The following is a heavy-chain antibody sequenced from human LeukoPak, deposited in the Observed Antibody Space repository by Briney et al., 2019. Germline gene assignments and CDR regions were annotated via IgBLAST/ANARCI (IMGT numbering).Heavy chain of an antibody. CDR2: IKQDGSEK. CDR1: GFTVSSNY. D-gene: IGHD3-16*01. Sequence: GGSLRLSCAASGFTVSSNYMSWVRQAPGKGLEWVANIKQDGSEKYYVDSVKGRFTISRDNAKNSLYLQMNSLRAEDTAVYFCARGGGLDVWGQGATVTVSS. J-gene: IGHJ6*02. V-gene: IGHV3-7*03. CDR3: ARGGGLDV.